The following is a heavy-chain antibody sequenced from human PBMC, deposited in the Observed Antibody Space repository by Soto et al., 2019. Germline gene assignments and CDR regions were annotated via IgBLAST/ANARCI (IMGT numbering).Heavy chain of an antibody. Sequence: EVQLVESGGGLVQPGGSLRLSCAASGFTFSSYAMHWVRQAPGKGLEYVSAISSNGGSTYYANSVKGRFTISRDNSKNTLYLQMGSLRAEDMAVYYCARGGRGYEFDYWGQGTLVTVSS. J-gene: IGHJ4*02. CDR3: ARGGRGYEFDY. D-gene: IGHD5-12*01. V-gene: IGHV3-64*01. CDR2: ISSNGGST. CDR1: GFTFSSYA.